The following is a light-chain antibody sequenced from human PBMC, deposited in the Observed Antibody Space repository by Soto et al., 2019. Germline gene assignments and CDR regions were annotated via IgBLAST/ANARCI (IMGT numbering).Light chain of an antibody. CDR1: QTVSIY. CDR2: DTS. J-gene: IGKJ2*01. Sequence: IGLQNSAGSLSLSPGKGATLACRASQTVSIYVAWYRQKPGQAPRLLIYDTSKRATGIPARFSGSGSGTDFTLTISSLEPEDFAVYYCHQRANWPYTSGQASKVDI. V-gene: IGKV3-11*01. CDR3: HQRANWPYT.